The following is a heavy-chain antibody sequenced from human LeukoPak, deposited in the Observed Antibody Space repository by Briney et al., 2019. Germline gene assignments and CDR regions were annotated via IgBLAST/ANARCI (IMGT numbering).Heavy chain of an antibody. V-gene: IGHV4-31*03. Sequence: PSETLSLTCTVPGGSISSGGYYWSWIRQHPGKGLEWIGYIYYSGSTYYSPSLKSRITISVDTSKNQFSLKLSSVTAADTAVYYCARGWHGGNFDYWGQGTLVTVSS. CDR2: IYYSGST. D-gene: IGHD4-23*01. CDR3: ARGWHGGNFDY. CDR1: GGSISSGGYY. J-gene: IGHJ4*02.